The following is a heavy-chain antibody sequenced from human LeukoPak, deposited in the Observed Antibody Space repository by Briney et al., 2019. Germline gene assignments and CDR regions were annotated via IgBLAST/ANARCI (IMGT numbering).Heavy chain of an antibody. CDR1: GYSFTSYW. CDR2: IYPGDSDT. Sequence: GESLKISCKGSGYSFTSYWIGWVRQMPGKGLEWMGIIYPGDSDTRYSPSFPGQVTISADKPISTAYLQWSSLKASDTAMYYCARPTRVMVLDAFDIWGQGTMVTVSS. V-gene: IGHV5-51*04. CDR3: ARPTRVMVLDAFDI. D-gene: IGHD2-21*01. J-gene: IGHJ3*02.